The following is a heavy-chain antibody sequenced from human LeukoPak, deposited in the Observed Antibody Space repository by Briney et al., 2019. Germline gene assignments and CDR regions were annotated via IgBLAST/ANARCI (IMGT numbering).Heavy chain of an antibody. CDR2: ISSSGSTI. CDR1: GFTFSDYY. J-gene: IGHJ6*03. Sequence: GGSLRLSCAASGFTFSDYYMSWLRQAPGKGLEWVSYISSSGSTIYYADSVKGRFTISRDNAKNSLYLQMNSLRAEDTAVYYCTRDATDYYYYYMDVWGKGTTVTVSS. CDR3: TRDATDYYYYYMDV. V-gene: IGHV3-11*04. D-gene: IGHD2-15*01.